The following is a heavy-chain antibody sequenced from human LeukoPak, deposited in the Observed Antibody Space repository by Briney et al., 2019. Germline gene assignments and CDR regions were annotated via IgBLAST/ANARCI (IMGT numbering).Heavy chain of an antibody. Sequence: GGALRLSCVASGFTSGVYAMSWVRQAPGKGLEWVSAFCGGGDSLYADTVRRRCSVSADKSKNTLYVQMNSLRDEDTALYYCAKDQRWESPHYLVSWGEGTLVTVSS. CDR3: AKDQRWESPHYLVS. D-gene: IGHD1-26*01. J-gene: IGHJ4*02. CDR1: GFTSGVYA. V-gene: IGHV3-23*01. CDR2: FCGGGDS.